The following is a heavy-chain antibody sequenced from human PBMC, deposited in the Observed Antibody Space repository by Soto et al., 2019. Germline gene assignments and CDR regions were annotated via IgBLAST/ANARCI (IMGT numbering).Heavy chain of an antibody. CDR3: ARGPMTTVTTWGDWYFDL. Sequence: QVQLVESGGGVVQPGRSLRLSCATSGFIFSSYGMHWVRQGPGKGLEWVAVIWYDGTNTYYADSVNGRFTISRDDSKNTLYLHMHSLRAEDTAVYYWARGPMTTVTTWGDWYFDLWGRGTLVTVSS. CDR1: GFIFSSYG. D-gene: IGHD4-17*01. CDR2: IWYDGTNT. V-gene: IGHV3-33*01. J-gene: IGHJ2*01.